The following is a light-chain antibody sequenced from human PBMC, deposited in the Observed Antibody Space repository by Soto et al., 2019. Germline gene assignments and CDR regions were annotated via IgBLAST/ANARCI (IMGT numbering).Light chain of an antibody. CDR3: QQYNSWLWT. J-gene: IGKJ1*01. CDR1: QSVSYY. V-gene: IGKV3-15*01. Sequence: EVVLTQSPGTLSLSPCERSTLSCRASQSVSYYLAWYQQKPGQAPRLLIYGASTRATGIPARFSGSGSGTEFTLIISSLQSEDSAVYYCQQYNSWLWTFGQGTKVDIK. CDR2: GAS.